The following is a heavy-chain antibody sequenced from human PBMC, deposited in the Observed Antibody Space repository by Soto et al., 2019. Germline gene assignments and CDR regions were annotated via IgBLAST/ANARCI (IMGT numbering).Heavy chain of an antibody. J-gene: IGHJ6*02. CDR2: ISYDGSNK. CDR1: GFTFSSYA. V-gene: IGHV3-30*14. CDR3: VRDKFISNCSSTSCYTLYYFYGMYV. Sequence: GGSLRLSCAASGFTFSSYAMHWVRQAPGKGLEWVAVISYDGSNKYYAESVKGRFSISRDKSKNTLYLQMNSVRDEDKAVYYCVRDKFISNCSSTSCYTLYYFYGMYVWGQRTTVTVSS. D-gene: IGHD2-2*02.